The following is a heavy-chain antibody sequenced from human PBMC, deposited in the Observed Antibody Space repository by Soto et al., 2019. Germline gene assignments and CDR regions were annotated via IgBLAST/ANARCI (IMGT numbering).Heavy chain of an antibody. Sequence: LSLTCTVSGGSMNSYYWNWIRQPPGKRLEWIGYIYYDGSTNYNPSLKSRVTISVDTSKNQFSLWLSSVTAADTAVYYCARGLDHMVTPFDYWGQGILVTVSS. D-gene: IGHD2-21*02. CDR3: ARGLDHMVTPFDY. CDR1: GGSMNSYY. V-gene: IGHV4-59*01. CDR2: IYYDGST. J-gene: IGHJ4*02.